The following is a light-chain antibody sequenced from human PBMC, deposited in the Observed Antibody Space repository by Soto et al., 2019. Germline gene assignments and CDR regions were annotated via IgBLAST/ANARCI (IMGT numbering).Light chain of an antibody. CDR3: QQSNNYFT. J-gene: IGKJ3*01. V-gene: IGKV1-9*01. CDR2: AAS. CDR1: QGLNTN. Sequence: IQLTQSPSSLSASVGDRVTITCRASQGLNTNLAWYQQKPGKAPKLLIYAASTLQKGVHSRFSGNGSGTDFSLTISSLQPEDFATFYCQQSNNYFTFGPGNKVDIK.